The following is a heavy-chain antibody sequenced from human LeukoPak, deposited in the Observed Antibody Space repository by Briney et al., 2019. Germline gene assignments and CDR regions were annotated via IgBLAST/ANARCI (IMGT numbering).Heavy chain of an antibody. CDR1: GGSISSYY. Sequence: KASETLSLTCTVSGGSISSYYWSWIRQPPGKGLEWIGYIYYSGSTNYNPSLKSRVTISVDTSKNQFSLKLSSVTAADTAVYYCARTYSSSWYSRALYFDYWGQGTLVTVSS. D-gene: IGHD6-13*01. CDR3: ARTYSSSWYSRALYFDY. CDR2: IYYSGST. V-gene: IGHV4-59*12. J-gene: IGHJ4*02.